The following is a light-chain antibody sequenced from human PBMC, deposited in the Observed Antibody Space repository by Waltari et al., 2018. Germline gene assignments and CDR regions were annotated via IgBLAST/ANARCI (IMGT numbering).Light chain of an antibody. CDR1: SRAIGSFNL. CDR2: EVN. CDR3: CSYAGDSTYV. Sequence: QSALTQPASVSGSPGQSITISCPGTSRAIGSFNLVSWYQQHPGKAPNLIIYEVNRRPSGVSDRFSASKSVNTASLTISGLQADDEADYYCCSYAGDSTYVFGTGAKVTVL. J-gene: IGLJ1*01. V-gene: IGLV2-23*02.